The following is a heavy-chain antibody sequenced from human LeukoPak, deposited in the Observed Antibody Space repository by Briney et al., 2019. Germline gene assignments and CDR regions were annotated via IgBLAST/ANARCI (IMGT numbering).Heavy chain of an antibody. CDR1: GGSISSYY. Sequence: SETLSLTCTVSGGSISSYYWSWVRQPPGKGLEWIGEIYHSGSTNYNPSLKSRVTISVDKSKNQFSLKLSSVTAADTAVYYCARAIFGVVNFLNLWGQGTLVTVSS. V-gene: IGHV4-4*02. D-gene: IGHD3-3*01. J-gene: IGHJ4*02. CDR3: ARAIFGVVNFLNL. CDR2: IYHSGST.